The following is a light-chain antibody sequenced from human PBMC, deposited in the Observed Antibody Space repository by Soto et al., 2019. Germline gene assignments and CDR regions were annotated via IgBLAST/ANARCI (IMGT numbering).Light chain of an antibody. CDR1: HSVSSY. CDR3: KQGSKWPMT. Sequence: EIVSSLSPTALSYSPRARATLSCRASHSVSSYLAWYQQKPGQSPRLLIYDASNRATGIPARFSGSGSGTDFTLTISSLEAEDFAVYYCKQGSKWPMTFGQGARLEIK. V-gene: IGKV3-11*01. J-gene: IGKJ5*01. CDR2: DAS.